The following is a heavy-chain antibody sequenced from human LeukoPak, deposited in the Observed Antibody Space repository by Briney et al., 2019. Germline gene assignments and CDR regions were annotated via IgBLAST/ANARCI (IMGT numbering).Heavy chain of an antibody. V-gene: IGHV3-23*01. CDR1: GFTFRSYS. J-gene: IGHJ5*02. CDR3: AKDRGSSPPFDP. Sequence: GGSLRLSCAASGFTFRSYSMNWVRQAPGKGLEWVSAISGSGGSTYYADSVKGRFSISRDNSKNTLYLQMNSLRAEDTAVYYCAKDRGSSPPFDPWGQGTLVTVSS. D-gene: IGHD6-6*01. CDR2: ISGSGGST.